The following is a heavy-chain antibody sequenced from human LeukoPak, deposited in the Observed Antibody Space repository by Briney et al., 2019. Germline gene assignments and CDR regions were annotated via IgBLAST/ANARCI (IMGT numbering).Heavy chain of an antibody. D-gene: IGHD4-17*01. Sequence: SETLSLTCTVSGGSISSYYWSWIRQPPGKGLEWIGYIYYSGSTNYNPSLKSRVTISVDTSKNQFSLKLSSVTAADTAVYYCAREGHYDGDYVGAFGIWGQGTMVTVSS. CDR3: AREGHYDGDYVGAFGI. CDR1: GGSISSYY. V-gene: IGHV4-59*01. J-gene: IGHJ3*02. CDR2: IYYSGST.